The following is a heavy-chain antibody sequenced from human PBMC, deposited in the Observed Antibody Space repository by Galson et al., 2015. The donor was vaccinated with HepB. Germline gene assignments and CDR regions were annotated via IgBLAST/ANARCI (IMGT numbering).Heavy chain of an antibody. CDR1: GFKFDDYA. Sequence: SLRLSCAASGFKFDDYAMHWVRQFPGKGPEWVSAINWNGGSLGYADSVKGRFTISRDNARNSLYLQMNSLRTEDTALYYCAKDIMTGSAVMADFYYGMDVWGQGTTVTVSS. J-gene: IGHJ6*02. CDR2: INWNGGSL. CDR3: AKDIMTGSAVMADFYYGMDV. V-gene: IGHV3-9*01. D-gene: IGHD3-9*01.